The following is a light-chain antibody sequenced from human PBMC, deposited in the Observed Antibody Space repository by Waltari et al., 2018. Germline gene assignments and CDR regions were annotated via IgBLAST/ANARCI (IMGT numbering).Light chain of an antibody. CDR3: SSYTPSGTLV. CDR1: SSEVGTYNR. Sequence: QSALTQPPSASGSPGPSVTISCSGTSSEVGTYNRVSWYQQPPGTAPKLIIFDLSSRPSGVPDRFSGSKSGSTASLTISGLQAEDEGDYYCSSYTPSGTLVFGGGTKLTVL. CDR2: DLS. V-gene: IGLV2-18*02. J-gene: IGLJ2*01.